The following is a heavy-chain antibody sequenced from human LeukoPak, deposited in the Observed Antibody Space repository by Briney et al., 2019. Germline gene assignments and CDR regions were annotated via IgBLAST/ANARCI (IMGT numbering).Heavy chain of an antibody. CDR2: IIPIFGTA. J-gene: IGHJ4*02. D-gene: IGHD3-10*01. CDR1: GGTFSSYA. V-gene: IGHV1-69*13. Sequence: ASVKVSCKASGGTFSSYAISWVRQAPGQGLEWMGGIIPIFGTANYAQKFQGRVTITADESTSTAYMELSSLRSEDTAVYYCARDLGGSGSPYYFDYWGQGTLVTVSS. CDR3: ARDLGGSGSPYYFDY.